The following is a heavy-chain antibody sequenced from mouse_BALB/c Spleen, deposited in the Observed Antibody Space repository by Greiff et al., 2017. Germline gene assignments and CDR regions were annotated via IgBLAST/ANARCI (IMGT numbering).Heavy chain of an antibody. CDR1: GFSLTSYG. V-gene: IGHV2-9*02. CDR3: ARDRDGSSYGFAY. D-gene: IGHD1-1*01. CDR2: IWAGGST. J-gene: IGHJ3*01. Sequence: VKLQESGPGLVAPSQSLSITCTVSGFSLTSYGVHWVRQPPGKGLEWLGVIWAGGSTNYNSALMSRLSISKDNSKSQVFLKMNSLQTDDTAMYYWARDRDGSSYGFAYWGQGTLVTVSA.